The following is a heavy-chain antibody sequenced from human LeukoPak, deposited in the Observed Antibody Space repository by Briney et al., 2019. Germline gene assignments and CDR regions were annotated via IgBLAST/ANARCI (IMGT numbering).Heavy chain of an antibody. J-gene: IGHJ5*02. CDR2: IYYSGST. V-gene: IGHV4-61*05. Sequence: SETLSLTCTVSGGSISSSSYYWGWIRQPPGKGLEWIGYIYYSGSTNYNPSLKSRVTISVDTSKNQFSLKLSSVTAADTAVYYCARGYSSSWWRVDPFDPWGQGTLVTVSS. CDR3: ARGYSSSWWRVDPFDP. D-gene: IGHD6-13*01. CDR1: GGSISSSSYY.